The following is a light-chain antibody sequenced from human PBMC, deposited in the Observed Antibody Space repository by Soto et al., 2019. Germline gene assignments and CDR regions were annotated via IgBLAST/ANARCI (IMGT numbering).Light chain of an antibody. CDR1: QGISNS. Sequence: DIQMTQSPSSLSASVGDRVTITCRASQGISNSLAWYQQKPGKVPKLLIYTASTLQSGVPSRFSGRGFGTDFTLTITSLQPEDVATYYCQKYNSAPLTFGGGTKFELK. V-gene: IGKV1-27*01. CDR3: QKYNSAPLT. CDR2: TAS. J-gene: IGKJ4*01.